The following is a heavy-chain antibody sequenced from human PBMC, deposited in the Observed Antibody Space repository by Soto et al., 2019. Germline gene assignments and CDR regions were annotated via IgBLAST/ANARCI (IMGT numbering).Heavy chain of an antibody. CDR2: INPNSGGT. CDR3: ARDSTPLKFNCGDYLNYYYYGMDV. Sequence: QVQLVQSGAEVKKPGASVKVSCKASGYTFTGYYMHWVRQAPGQGLEWMGWINPNSGGTNYAQKFQGWVTMTRDTSISTAYMELSRLRSDDTAVYYCARDSTPLKFNCGDYLNYYYYGMDVWGQGTTVTVSS. V-gene: IGHV1-2*04. J-gene: IGHJ6*02. CDR1: GYTFTGYY. D-gene: IGHD4-17*01.